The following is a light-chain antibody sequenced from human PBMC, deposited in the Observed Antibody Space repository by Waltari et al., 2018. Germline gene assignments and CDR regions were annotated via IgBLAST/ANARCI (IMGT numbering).Light chain of an antibody. CDR3: QHYLRLPVT. CDR2: GAS. Sequence: ETVLTQSPGTRSLSPGERATLSCRTSQSVTRALAWYQQKPGQAPRLLIYGASNRATGIPDRFSGSGSGTDFSLTISSLEPEDFAVYYCQHYLRLPVTFGQGTKVEVK. J-gene: IGKJ1*01. CDR1: QSVTRA. V-gene: IGKV3-20*01.